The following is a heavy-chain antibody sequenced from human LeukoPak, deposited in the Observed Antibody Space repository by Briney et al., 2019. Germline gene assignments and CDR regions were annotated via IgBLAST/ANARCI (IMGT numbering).Heavy chain of an antibody. CDR3: ARAGYSYGIDAFDI. Sequence: SETLSLTCTVSGGSISSYYWSWIRQPPGKGLEWIGYIYYSGSTNYNPSLKSRVTISVDTSKNQFSLKLSSVTAADTAVYYCARAGYSYGIDAFDIWGQGALVTVSS. J-gene: IGHJ3*02. D-gene: IGHD5-18*01. CDR2: IYYSGST. CDR1: GGSISSYY. V-gene: IGHV4-59*01.